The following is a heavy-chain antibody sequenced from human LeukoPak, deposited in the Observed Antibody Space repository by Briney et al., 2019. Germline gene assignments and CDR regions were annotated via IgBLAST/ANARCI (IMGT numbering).Heavy chain of an antibody. Sequence: PSETLSLTCAVYGGSFSGYYWSWIRQPPGKGLEWIGEINHSGSTNYNPSLKSRVTISVDTSKNQFSLKLSSVTAADTAVYYCARHVPMGTFDYWGQGTLVTVSS. D-gene: IGHD1-1*01. CDR3: ARHVPMGTFDY. CDR1: GGSFSGYY. J-gene: IGHJ4*02. CDR2: INHSGST. V-gene: IGHV4-34*01.